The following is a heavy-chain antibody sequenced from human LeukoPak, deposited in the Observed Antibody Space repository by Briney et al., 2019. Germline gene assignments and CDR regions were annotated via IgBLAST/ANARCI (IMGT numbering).Heavy chain of an antibody. V-gene: IGHV3-21*01. D-gene: IGHD5-18*01. CDR3: ARRATTERGHSYGLDF. J-gene: IGHJ4*02. CDR2: ISSSSSYI. CDR1: GFTFSSYS. Sequence: RTGGSLRLSCAASGFTFSSYSMNWVRQAPGKGLEWVSSISSSSSYIYYADSVKGRFTISRDNAKNSLYLQMNSLRAEDTAMYYCARRATTERGHSYGLDFWGQGTLVTVSS.